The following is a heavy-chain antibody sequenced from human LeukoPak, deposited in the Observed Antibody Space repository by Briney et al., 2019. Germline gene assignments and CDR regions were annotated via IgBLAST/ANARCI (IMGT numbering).Heavy chain of an antibody. D-gene: IGHD3-3*01. CDR2: ISSSGSTI. Sequence: PGGSLRLSCAASGFTFSSYEMNWVRQAPGKGLEWVSYISSSGSTIYYADSVKGQFTISRDNAKNSLYLQMNSLRAEDTAVYYCARVLNDFWSGYHYYYGMDVWGQGTTVTVSS. J-gene: IGHJ6*02. CDR3: ARVLNDFWSGYHYYYGMDV. V-gene: IGHV3-48*03. CDR1: GFTFSSYE.